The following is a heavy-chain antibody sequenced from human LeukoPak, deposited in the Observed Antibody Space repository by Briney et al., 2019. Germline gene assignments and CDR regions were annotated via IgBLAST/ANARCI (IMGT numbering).Heavy chain of an antibody. CDR2: VYYSGTT. V-gene: IGHV4-4*07. D-gene: IGHD6-19*01. CDR3: ARGTLYRGWSYYLDF. J-gene: IGHJ4*02. Sequence: SETLSLTCTVSGGSISSYFWNWIRQPAGKGLEWIGSVYYSGTTSYNPSLKSRVTISVDMSKNHFSLRLRSVTAADTAMYYCARGTLYRGWSYYLDFWGQGSQVTVSS. CDR1: GGSISSYF.